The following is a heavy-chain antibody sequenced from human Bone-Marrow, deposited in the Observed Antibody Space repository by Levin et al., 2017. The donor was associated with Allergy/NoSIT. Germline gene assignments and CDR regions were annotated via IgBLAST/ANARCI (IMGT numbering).Heavy chain of an antibody. Sequence: ASVKVSCKASGYSFSGNYMHWVRQAPGQGLEWMGWINPQSGDIKYAQKFQGRVTMARDSSITAIYMALSRLTSDDTAVYYCATESKGFDYWGQGTLVTVSS. CDR2: INPQSGDI. J-gene: IGHJ4*02. D-gene: IGHD4-11*01. V-gene: IGHV1-2*02. CDR1: GYSFSGNY. CDR3: ATESKGFDY.